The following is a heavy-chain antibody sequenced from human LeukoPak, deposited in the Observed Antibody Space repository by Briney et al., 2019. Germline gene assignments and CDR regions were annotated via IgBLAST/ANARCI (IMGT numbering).Heavy chain of an antibody. CDR2: INPNSGGT. Sequence: ASVKVSCKASVYTFTGYYMHWVRQAPGQGLEWMGWINPNSGGTNYAQKFQGRVTMTRDTSISTAYMELSRLRSDDTAVYYCARANSYGSGSLVNWGQGTLVTVSS. D-gene: IGHD3-10*01. V-gene: IGHV1-2*02. CDR3: ARANSYGSGSLVN. J-gene: IGHJ4*02. CDR1: VYTFTGYY.